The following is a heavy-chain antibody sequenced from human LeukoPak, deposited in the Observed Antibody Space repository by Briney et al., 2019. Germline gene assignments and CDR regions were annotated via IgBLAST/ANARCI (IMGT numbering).Heavy chain of an antibody. CDR1: GYTFTDYY. D-gene: IGHD3-9*01. J-gene: IGHJ5*02. V-gene: IGHV1-2*02. CDR2: INPNSGGT. CDR3: ARERGNYDILTDYYEGNGFDP. Sequence: ASVKVSCKASGYTFTDYYVHWVRQAPGQGLEWMGWINPNSGGTNYAQKFQGTVTMTRDTSISTAYMELTRLRSDDTAVYYCARERGNYDILTDYYEGNGFDPWGQGTLVTVSS.